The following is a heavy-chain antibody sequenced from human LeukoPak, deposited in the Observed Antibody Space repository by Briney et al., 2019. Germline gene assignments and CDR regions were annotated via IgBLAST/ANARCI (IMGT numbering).Heavy chain of an antibody. CDR1: GYTFTGYY. V-gene: IGHV1-2*04. CDR3: ARGTRLRFLEWSDAFDI. Sequence: WASVTVSCKASGYTFTGYYMRWVRQAPGQGLEWMGWINPNSGGTNYAQKFQGWVTMTRDTSISTAYMELSRLRSDDTAVYYCARGTRLRFLEWSDAFDIWGQGTMVTVSS. J-gene: IGHJ3*02. D-gene: IGHD3-3*01. CDR2: INPNSGGT.